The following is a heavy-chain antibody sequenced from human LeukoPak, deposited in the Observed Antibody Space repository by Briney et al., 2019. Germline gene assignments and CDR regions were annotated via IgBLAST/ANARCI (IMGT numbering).Heavy chain of an antibody. V-gene: IGHV1-46*01. CDR3: ARGDDIVVVPSEGPAETPLPVDD. CDR2: INPSGGST. J-gene: IGHJ4*02. D-gene: IGHD2-2*01. Sequence: ALVKVSCKASGYTFTSYDINWVRQATGQGLEWMGIINPSGGSTSYAQKFQGRVTMTRDTSTSTVYMELSSLRSEDTAVYYCARGDDIVVVPSEGPAETPLPVDDWGKGTLVT. CDR1: GYTFTSYD.